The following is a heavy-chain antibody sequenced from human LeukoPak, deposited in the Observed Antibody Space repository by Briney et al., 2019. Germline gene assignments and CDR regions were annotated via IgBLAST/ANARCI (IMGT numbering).Heavy chain of an antibody. CDR3: ATVRRQLVDY. J-gene: IGHJ4*02. CDR2: ISSTGAST. Sequence: GGSLRLSCAASGFTFSSYEMNWVRQAPGKGLEWVSYISSTGASTFSADSVKGRFTISRDNAKNSLYLHMNSLRADDTAVYYCATVRRQLVDYWGQGALVTV. CDR1: GFTFSSYE. D-gene: IGHD6-13*01. V-gene: IGHV3-48*03.